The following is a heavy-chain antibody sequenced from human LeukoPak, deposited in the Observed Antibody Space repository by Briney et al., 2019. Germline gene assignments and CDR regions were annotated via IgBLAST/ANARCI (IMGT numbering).Heavy chain of an antibody. D-gene: IGHD6-19*01. CDR1: GFTFSNYW. CDR3: AREAGTGEY. J-gene: IGHJ4*02. Sequence: PGGSLRLSCAASGFTFSNYWMGWVRQAPGKGLEWVANIKQDGSEKYYVDSVKGRFTISRDNAKNSLYLQMNSLRAEDTALYYCAREAGTGEYWGQGTLVTVSS. V-gene: IGHV3-7*01. CDR2: IKQDGSEK.